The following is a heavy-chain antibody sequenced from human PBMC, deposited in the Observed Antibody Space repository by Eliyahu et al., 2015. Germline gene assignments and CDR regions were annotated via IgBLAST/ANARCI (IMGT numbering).Heavy chain of an antibody. CDR1: GFSLSTSGMC. CDR2: IDWDDDK. D-gene: IGHD5-18*01. J-gene: IGHJ6*02. Sequence: QVTLRESGPALVKPTQTLTLTCTFSGFSLSTSGMCVSWIRQPPGKALEWLARIDWDDDKYYSTSLKTRLTISKDTSKNQVVLTMTNMDPVDTATYYCARLGYSYGGGYYYYGMDVWGQGTTVTVSS. V-gene: IGHV2-70*15. CDR3: ARLGYSYGGGYYYYGMDV.